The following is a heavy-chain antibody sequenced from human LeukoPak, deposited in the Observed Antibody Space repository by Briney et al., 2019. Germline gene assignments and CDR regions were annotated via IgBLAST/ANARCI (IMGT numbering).Heavy chain of an antibody. D-gene: IGHD4-11*01. CDR1: GGSISSYY. Sequence: SETLSLTCTVSGGSISSYYWSWIRQPPGKGLEWIGYIYYSGSTNYNPSLTSRVTISVDTSKNQFSLKLSSVTAADTAVYYCAREGPHDYSFLHGGQGTLVTVSS. CDR3: AREGPHDYSFLH. CDR2: IYYSGST. V-gene: IGHV4-59*01. J-gene: IGHJ4*02.